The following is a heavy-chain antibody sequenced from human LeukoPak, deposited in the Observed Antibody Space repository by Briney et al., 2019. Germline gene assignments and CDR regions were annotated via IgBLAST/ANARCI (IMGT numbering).Heavy chain of an antibody. D-gene: IGHD3-9*01. Sequence: GGSLRLSCAASGFTFSSYSMNWVRQAPGKGLEWVSYISSSSSTIYYADSVKGRFTISRDNAKNSLYLQMNSLRAEDTAVYYCARAARYFDWLLYDYFDYWGQGTLVTVSS. CDR2: ISSSSSTI. V-gene: IGHV3-48*04. CDR1: GFTFSSYS. CDR3: ARAARYFDWLLYDYFDY. J-gene: IGHJ4*02.